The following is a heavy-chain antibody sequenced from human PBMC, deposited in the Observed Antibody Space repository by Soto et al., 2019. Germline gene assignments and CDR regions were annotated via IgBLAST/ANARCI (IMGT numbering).Heavy chain of an antibody. J-gene: IGHJ6*02. CDR2: IDPSDSYT. V-gene: IGHV5-10-1*01. D-gene: IGHD2-2*01. CDR3: ARRDIVVVPAADYYYYYGMDV. CDR1: GYSFTSYW. Sequence: GESLKISCKGSGYSFTSYWISWVRQMPGKGLEWMGRIDPSDSYTNYSPSFRGHVTISADKSISTAYLQWSSLKASDTAMYYCARRDIVVVPAADYYYYYGMDVWGQGTTVTVSS.